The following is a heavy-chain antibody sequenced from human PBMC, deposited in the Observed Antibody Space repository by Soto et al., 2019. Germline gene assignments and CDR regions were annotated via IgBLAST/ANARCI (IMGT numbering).Heavy chain of an antibody. V-gene: IGHV3-21*01. CDR1: GFTFSSYS. Sequence: EVQLVESGGGLVKPGGSLRLSCAASGFTFSSYSMNWVRQAPGKGLEWVSSISSSSSYIYYADSVKGRFTISRDNAKNSRYLQMNSLRAEDTAVYYCARGGTTGDDAFDIWGQGTMVTVSS. CDR3: ARGGTTGDDAFDI. J-gene: IGHJ3*02. CDR2: ISSSSSYI. D-gene: IGHD1-1*01.